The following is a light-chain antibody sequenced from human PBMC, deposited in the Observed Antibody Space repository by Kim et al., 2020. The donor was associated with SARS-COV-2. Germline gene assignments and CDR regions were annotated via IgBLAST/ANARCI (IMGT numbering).Light chain of an antibody. CDR1: QSVSSTY. V-gene: IGKV3-20*01. J-gene: IGKJ1*01. CDR2: GAS. Sequence: PGESATPSCRASQSVSSTYLAWYQQKPGQAPKLLIFGASSRATGIPDRFSGSGSGTDFTLTISRLEPEDFAVYYCQQYGSSLTWTFGQGTKVDIK. CDR3: QQYGSSLTWT.